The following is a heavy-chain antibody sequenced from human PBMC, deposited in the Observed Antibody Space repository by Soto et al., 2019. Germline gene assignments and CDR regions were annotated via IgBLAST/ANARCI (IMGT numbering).Heavy chain of an antibody. CDR1: GYTFTSYG. CDR3: ARGGHVVVVTAAFDY. D-gene: IGHD2-21*02. J-gene: IGHJ4*02. Sequence: SVKVSCKASGYTFTSYGISWVRQAPGQGLEWMGWISAYNGHTTYAQKFLGRVTMTRDTSTSTLYMELTSLRSEDTAVYYCARGGHVVVVTAAFDYWGQGTLVTVSS. CDR2: ISAYNGHT. V-gene: IGHV1-18*01.